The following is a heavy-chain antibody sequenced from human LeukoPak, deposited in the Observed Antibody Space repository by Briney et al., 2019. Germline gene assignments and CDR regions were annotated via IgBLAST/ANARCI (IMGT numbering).Heavy chain of an antibody. J-gene: IGHJ5*02. V-gene: IGHV1-18*01. D-gene: IGHD1-1*01. CDR1: GYTFTTYA. CDR3: ARDIGWNDAYRWFDP. Sequence: ASVKVSCKASGYTFTTYAMHWVRQAPGQRLEWMGWISAYNGNTNYAQKLQGRVTMTTDTSTSTAYMELRSLRSDDTAVYYCARDIGWNDAYRWFDPWGQGTLVTVSS. CDR2: ISAYNGNT.